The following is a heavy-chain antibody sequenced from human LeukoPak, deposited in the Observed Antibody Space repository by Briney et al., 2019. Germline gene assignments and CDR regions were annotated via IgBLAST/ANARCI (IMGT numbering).Heavy chain of an antibody. CDR1: GYTFTGYY. J-gene: IGHJ4*02. CDR2: INPNSGGT. Sequence: EASVKVSRKAPGYTFTGYYMHWVRQAPGQGLEWMGWINPNSGGTNYAQKFQGRVTMTRDTSISTAYMELSRLRSDDTAVYYCATPLRGFGELLLLTHWGQGTLVTVSS. CDR3: ATPLRGFGELLLLTH. D-gene: IGHD3-10*01. V-gene: IGHV1-2*02.